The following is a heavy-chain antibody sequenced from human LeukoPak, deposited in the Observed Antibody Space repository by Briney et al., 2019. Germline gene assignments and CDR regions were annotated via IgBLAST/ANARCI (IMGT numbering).Heavy chain of an antibody. Sequence: ASVKVSCKASGYTFTSYGISWVRQAPGQGLEWMGWISAYNGNTNYAQKFQGRVTITADKSTSTAYMELSSLRSEDTAVYYCAVSLLGLYYFDYWGQGTLVTVSS. CDR1: GYTFTSYG. D-gene: IGHD3/OR15-3a*01. V-gene: IGHV1-18*01. CDR3: AVSLLGLYYFDY. J-gene: IGHJ4*02. CDR2: ISAYNGNT.